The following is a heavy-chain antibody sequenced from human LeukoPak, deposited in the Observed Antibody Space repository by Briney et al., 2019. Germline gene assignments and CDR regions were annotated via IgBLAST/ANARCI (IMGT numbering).Heavy chain of an antibody. CDR1: EFTLSSYE. D-gene: IGHD5-12*01. Sequence: GGSLRLSCAASEFTLSSYEMNWVRQAPGKGLEWVSYISNSGSPIYYADSVKGRFTISRDNAKNSLYLQMNSLRAEDTAVYYCARAWLRIIDYWGQGTLVTVSS. V-gene: IGHV3-48*03. CDR3: ARAWLRIIDY. CDR2: ISNSGSPI. J-gene: IGHJ4*02.